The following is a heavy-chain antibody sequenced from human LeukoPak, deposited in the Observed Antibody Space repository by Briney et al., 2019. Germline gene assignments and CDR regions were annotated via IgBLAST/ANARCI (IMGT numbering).Heavy chain of an antibody. J-gene: IGHJ6*03. D-gene: IGHD3-16*01. CDR1: GGTFSSYA. V-gene: IGHV1-69*05. Sequence: SVKVSCKASGGTFSSYAISWVRQAPGQGLEWMGRIIPIFGTANYAQKFQGRVTITTDESTSTAYMELSSLRSEDTAVYYCARAVPNDWGDYYYYMDVWGKGTTVTVSS. CDR3: ARAVPNDWGDYYYYMDV. CDR2: IIPIFGTA.